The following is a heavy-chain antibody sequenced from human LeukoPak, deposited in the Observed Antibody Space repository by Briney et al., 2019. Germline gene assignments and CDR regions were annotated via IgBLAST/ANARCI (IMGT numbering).Heavy chain of an antibody. Sequence: GGSLRLSCAASGFTLSSYIMNWVRQAPGKGLEWVSSISGSSSYIYYADSVKGRFTISRDNSKNTFYLQMNSLRADDTAVYYCARVSSMLRGPLVIYYFDFWGQGTLVTVSS. V-gene: IGHV3-21*04. CDR3: ARVSSMLRGPLVIYYFDF. CDR1: GFTLSSYI. CDR2: ISGSSSYI. D-gene: IGHD3-10*01. J-gene: IGHJ4*02.